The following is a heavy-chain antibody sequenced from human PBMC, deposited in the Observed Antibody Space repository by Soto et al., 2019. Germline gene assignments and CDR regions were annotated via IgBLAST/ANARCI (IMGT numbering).Heavy chain of an antibody. Sequence: GGSLRLSCAASGFTFSSYSMNWVRQAPGKGLEWVSYISSSSSTIYYADSVKGRFTISRDNAKNALYLQMNSLRAEDTAVYYCARVVWGYYDILTGYPSYNDWGQGTLVTVSS. CDR3: ARVVWGYYDILTGYPSYND. D-gene: IGHD3-9*01. CDR1: GFTFSSYS. J-gene: IGHJ4*02. CDR2: ISSSSSTI. V-gene: IGHV3-48*01.